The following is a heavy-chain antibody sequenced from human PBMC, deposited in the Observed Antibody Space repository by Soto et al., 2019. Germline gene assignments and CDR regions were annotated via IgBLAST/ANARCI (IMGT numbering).Heavy chain of an antibody. Sequence: QVQLVESGGGVVQPGRSLRLSCAASGFTFSSYGMHWVRQAPGKGLEWVAVISYDGSNKYYADSVKGRFTISRDNSKNTLYLQMNSLRGEDTAVYYCARPLPLGGFDPWGQGTLVTVSS. V-gene: IGHV3-30*03. CDR3: ARPLPLGGFDP. CDR2: ISYDGSNK. CDR1: GFTFSSYG. D-gene: IGHD3-10*01. J-gene: IGHJ5*02.